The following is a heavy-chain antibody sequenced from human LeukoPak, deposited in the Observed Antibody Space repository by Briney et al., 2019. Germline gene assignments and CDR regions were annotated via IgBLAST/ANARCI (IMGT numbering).Heavy chain of an antibody. V-gene: IGHV3-21*04. D-gene: IGHD3-3*01. J-gene: IGHJ4*02. CDR2: INSGSTYT. CDR3: AKATTGVPIFGAFFDY. Sequence: GGSLRLSCAASGFTFSNHWMHWVRQAPGKGLEWVSSINSGSTYTYYTESVKGRFTVSRDNAKNSLFLQMNSLRAEDTAVYYCAKATTGVPIFGAFFDYWGQGTLVTVSS. CDR1: GFTFSNHW.